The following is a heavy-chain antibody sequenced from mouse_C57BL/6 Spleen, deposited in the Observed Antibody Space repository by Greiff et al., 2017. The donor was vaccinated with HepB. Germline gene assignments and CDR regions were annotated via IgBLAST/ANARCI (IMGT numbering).Heavy chain of an antibody. CDR2: IYPGDGDT. D-gene: IGHD2-14*01. CDR1: GYAFSSYW. CDR3: ARGGYYRNYYAMDY. V-gene: IGHV1-80*01. J-gene: IGHJ4*01. Sequence: QVQLQHSGAELVKPGASVKISCKASGYAFSSYWMNWVKQRPGKGLEWIGQIYPGDGDTNYNGKFKGKATLTADKSSSTAYMQLSGLTSEDSAVYFCARGGYYRNYYAMDYWGQGTSVTVSS.